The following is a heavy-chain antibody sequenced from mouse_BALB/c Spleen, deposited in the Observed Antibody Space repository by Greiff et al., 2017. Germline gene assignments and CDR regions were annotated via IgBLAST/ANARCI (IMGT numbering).Heavy chain of an antibody. CDR2: ISSGGSYT. V-gene: IGHV5-9-4*01. CDR1: GFTFSSYA. D-gene: IGHD2-4*01. J-gene: IGHJ3*01. CDR3: AREDDYDWFAY. Sequence: DVQLQESGGGLVKPGGSLKLSCAASGFTFSSYAMSWVRQSPEKRLEWVAEISSGGSYTYYPDTVTGRFTISRDNAKNTLYLEMSSLRSEDTAMYYCAREDDYDWFAYWGQGTLVTVSA.